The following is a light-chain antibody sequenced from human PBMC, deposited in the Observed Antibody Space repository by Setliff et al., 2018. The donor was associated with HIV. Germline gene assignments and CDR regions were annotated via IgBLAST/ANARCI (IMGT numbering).Light chain of an antibody. CDR2: GSR. Sequence: QSVLTQPPSVSGAPGQRVTIFCTGGPSTIGPGHDVHWYQQLPGTAPKLLVYGSRNRPSGVPDRFSGSKSGNSASLATTGLQAEDEGDYYCQTYDTRLNIYVFGTGTKVTVL. CDR3: QTYDTRLNIYV. CDR1: PSTIGPGHD. J-gene: IGLJ1*01. V-gene: IGLV1-40*01.